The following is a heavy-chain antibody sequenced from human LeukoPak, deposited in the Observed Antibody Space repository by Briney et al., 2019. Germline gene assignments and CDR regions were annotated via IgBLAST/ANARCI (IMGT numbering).Heavy chain of an antibody. J-gene: IGHJ4*02. CDR3: ARDLSPDYDILTGLDY. D-gene: IGHD3-9*01. CDR1: GFTFSSYW. CDR2: VSYDGSNK. V-gene: IGHV3-30-3*01. Sequence: PGGSLRLSCAASGFTFSSYWMSWVRQAPGKGLEWVAVVSYDGSNKYYADSVKGRFTISRDNSKNTLYLQMNSLRAEDTAVYYCARDLSPDYDILTGLDYWGQGTLVTVSS.